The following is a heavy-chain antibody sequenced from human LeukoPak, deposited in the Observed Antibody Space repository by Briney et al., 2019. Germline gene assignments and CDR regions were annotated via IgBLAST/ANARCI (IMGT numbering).Heavy chain of an antibody. CDR3: ARDKGGDDFWSGYYNFDY. CDR1: GFTFSSYA. Sequence: GGSLRLSCGASGFTFSSYAMSWVRQAPGRGLEWVSAISGSGGSTYYADSVKGRFTISRDNSKNTLYLQMNSLRAEDTAVYYCARDKGGDDFWSGYYNFDYWGQGTLVTVSS. CDR2: ISGSGGST. D-gene: IGHD3-3*01. J-gene: IGHJ4*02. V-gene: IGHV3-23*01.